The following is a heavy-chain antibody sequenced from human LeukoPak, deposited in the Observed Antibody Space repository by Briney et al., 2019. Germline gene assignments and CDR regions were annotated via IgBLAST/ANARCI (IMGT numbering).Heavy chain of an antibody. D-gene: IGHD3-10*01. Sequence: PGGSLRLSCAGPGFTFSNYWMTWVRQAPGKGLEWVANIKQDGSEKYYADSVKGRFTISRDNAKNSLYLQMNNLRVEDTAVYYCARDPRGSLDYWGQGTLVTVSS. V-gene: IGHV3-7*01. J-gene: IGHJ4*02. CDR1: GFTFSNYW. CDR3: ARDPRGSLDY. CDR2: IKQDGSEK.